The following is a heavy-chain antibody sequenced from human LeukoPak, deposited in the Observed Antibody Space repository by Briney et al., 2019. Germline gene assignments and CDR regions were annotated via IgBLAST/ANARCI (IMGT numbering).Heavy chain of an antibody. CDR2: ISSSSSTI. V-gene: IGHV3-48*04. Sequence: GGSLRLSCAASGFTFSSYSMDWVRQAPGKGLEWVSYISSSSSTIYYADSVKGRFTISRDNAKNSLYLQMNSLRAEDTAVYYCARAIYGSALDYWGQGTLVTVSS. J-gene: IGHJ4*02. CDR1: GFTFSSYS. D-gene: IGHD3-10*01. CDR3: ARAIYGSALDY.